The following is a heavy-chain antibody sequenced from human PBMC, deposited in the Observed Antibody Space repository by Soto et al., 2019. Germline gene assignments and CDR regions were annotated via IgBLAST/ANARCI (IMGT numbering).Heavy chain of an antibody. CDR1: GGSISSGGYY. J-gene: IGHJ4*02. D-gene: IGHD2-21*01. V-gene: IGHV4-31*03. Sequence: QVQLQESGPGLVKPSQTLSLTCTVSGGSISSGGYYWSWIRQHPGKGLEWIGFIYYSGSTYYNPSLKSRITIPVDTSKNQFTLKLSSVTAADASVYYCARGFSPIGIVRAFHCWGQGTLVTVSS. CDR2: IYYSGST. CDR3: ARGFSPIGIVRAFHC.